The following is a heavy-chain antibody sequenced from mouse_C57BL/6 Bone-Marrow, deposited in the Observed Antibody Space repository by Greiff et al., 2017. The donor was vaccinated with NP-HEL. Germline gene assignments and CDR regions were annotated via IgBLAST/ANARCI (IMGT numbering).Heavy chain of an antibody. CDR3: ARQDYGNPFAY. CDR1: GFTFSDYG. CDR2: ISNLAYSI. Sequence: EVQVVESGGGLVQPGGSLKLSCAASGFTFSDYGMAWVRQAPRKGPEWVAFISNLAYSIYYADTVTGRFTFTRENAKNALYLEISSLRSEDTAMYYCARQDYGNPFAYGGQGTLVTVSA. V-gene: IGHV5-15*01. J-gene: IGHJ3*01. D-gene: IGHD2-1*01.